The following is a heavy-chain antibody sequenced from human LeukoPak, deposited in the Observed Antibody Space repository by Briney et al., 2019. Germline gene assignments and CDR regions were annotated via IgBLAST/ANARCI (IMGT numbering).Heavy chain of an antibody. V-gene: IGHV1-8*02. D-gene: IGHD6-19*01. Sequence: ASVKVSCKASGYTFTGYYMHWVRQAPGQGLEWMGWMNPNSGNTGYAQKFQGRVTMTRNTSITTAYMELSSLRSEDTAVYYCARHTTSSGWYLWGQGTLVTVSS. CDR3: ARHTTSSGWYL. J-gene: IGHJ4*02. CDR2: MNPNSGNT. CDR1: GYTFTGYY.